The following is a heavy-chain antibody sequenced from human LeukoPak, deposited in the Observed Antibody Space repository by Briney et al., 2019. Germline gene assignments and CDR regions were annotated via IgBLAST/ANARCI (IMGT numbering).Heavy chain of an antibody. V-gene: IGHV4-39*01. CDR2: IYYSGST. CDR1: GGSISSNSYY. J-gene: IGHJ4*02. CDR3: ARQTGSGLFILP. D-gene: IGHD3/OR15-3a*01. Sequence: SETLSLTCTVSGGSISSNSYYWGWIRQPPGKGLEWIGSIYYSGSTYYNPSLNIRVTISVDTSKNQFSLNLRSVTAADTAVYYCARQTGSGLFILPGGQGTLVTVSS.